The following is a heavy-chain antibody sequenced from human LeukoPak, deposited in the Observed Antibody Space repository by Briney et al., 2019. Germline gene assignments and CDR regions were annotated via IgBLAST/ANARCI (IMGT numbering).Heavy chain of an antibody. J-gene: IGHJ6*04. V-gene: IGHV3-21*01. CDR2: ISSSSSYI. Sequence: GGSLRLSCAASGFTFSSYSMNWVRQAPGKGLEWVSSISSSSSYIYYADSVKGRFTISRDNAKNSLYLQMNSLRAEDTAVYYCARDQGFHYYYGMDVWGKGTTVTVSS. CDR1: GFTFSSYS. CDR3: ARDQGFHYYYGMDV.